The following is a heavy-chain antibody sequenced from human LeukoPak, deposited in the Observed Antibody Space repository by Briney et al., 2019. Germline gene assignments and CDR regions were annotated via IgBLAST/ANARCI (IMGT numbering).Heavy chain of an antibody. Sequence: GGSLRLSCAASGFTFSSYAIHWVRQAPGKGLEWVALTSSDGSNKKYADSVKGRFTISRDNSKNTLYLQMNSLRTEDTAVYYCARASTGAAVNWFFDLWGRGTLVTVSS. CDR1: GFTFSSYA. CDR3: ARASTGAAVNWFFDL. D-gene: IGHD2-15*01. V-gene: IGHV3-30*04. J-gene: IGHJ2*01. CDR2: TSSDGSNK.